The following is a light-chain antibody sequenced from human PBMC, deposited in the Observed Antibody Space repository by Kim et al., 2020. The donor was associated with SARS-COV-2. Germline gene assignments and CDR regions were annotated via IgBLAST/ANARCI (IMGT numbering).Light chain of an antibody. CDR1: QDITNS. J-gene: IGKJ2*01. V-gene: IGKV3-15*01. CDR2: GAT. Sequence: EIVMPQSPPTLSVSPGDRATLSCRASQDITNSLAWYQQKPGQAPRLLIYGATTRATGVPVRFSGRQSGTEFTLTISSLQSEDFAVYYCQQYRTWPLFGPGTKLEI. CDR3: QQYRTWPL.